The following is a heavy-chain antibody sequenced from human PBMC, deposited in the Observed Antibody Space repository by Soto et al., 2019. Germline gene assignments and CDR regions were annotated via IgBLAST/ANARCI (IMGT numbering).Heavy chain of an antibody. CDR3: AKAHYSSSWSHYYYGMDV. CDR1: GGSISSYY. Sequence: PSETLSLTCTVSGGSISSYYWSWIRQPPGKGLEWIGYIYYSGSTNYNPSLKSRVTISVDTSKNQFSLKLSSVTAADTAVYYCAKAHYSSSWSHYYYGMDVWGQGTTVTVSS. V-gene: IGHV4-59*01. CDR2: IYYSGST. D-gene: IGHD6-13*01. J-gene: IGHJ6*02.